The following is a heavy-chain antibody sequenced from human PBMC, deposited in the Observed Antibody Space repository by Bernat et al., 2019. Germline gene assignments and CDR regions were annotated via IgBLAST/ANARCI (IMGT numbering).Heavy chain of an antibody. CDR3: AKDLLGRLEWSIDY. CDR2: ISWNSGSI. D-gene: IGHD3-3*01. Sequence: EVQLVESGGGLVQPGRSLRLSCSASGFTFDDYAMHWVRQAPGKGLEWVSGISWNSGSIGYADSVKGRFTISRDKAKNFLYLKMNSLRAEDTALYDCAKDLLGRLEWSIDYWGQGTLVTVSS. J-gene: IGHJ4*02. V-gene: IGHV3-9*01. CDR1: GFTFDDYA.